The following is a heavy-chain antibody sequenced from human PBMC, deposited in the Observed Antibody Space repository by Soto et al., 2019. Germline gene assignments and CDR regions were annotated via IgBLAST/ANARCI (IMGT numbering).Heavy chain of an antibody. CDR3: ATGRYGDW. CDR1: GYTFTRYG. J-gene: IGHJ4*02. D-gene: IGHD3-10*01. V-gene: IGHV1-18*01. CDR2: ISAHNGNT. Sequence: QVHLVQSGAEVKKPGASVKVSCKGSGYTFTRYGTTWGRQAPGQGLERMGWISAHNGNTDYAQKLQGRVTVPRDTSTSTAYMELRSLRSDDTAVYDCATGRYGDWWGQGDLVTVSS.